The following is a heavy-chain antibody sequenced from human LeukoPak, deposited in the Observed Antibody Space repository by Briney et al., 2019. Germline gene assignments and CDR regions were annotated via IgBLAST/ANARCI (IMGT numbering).Heavy chain of an antibody. CDR1: TFKNYA. Sequence: PGGSRRLSCAITFKNYAVTWVRQAPGKGLEWVSSISGRGTETYYADSVQGRFTISKDTSGSTVFLQMNSLRADDTAVYYCAKALTECHRPVYTYCYMAFWGQGTTVTVS. J-gene: IGHJ6*03. CDR3: AKALTECHRPVYTYCYMAF. V-gene: IGHV3-23*01. D-gene: IGHD5/OR15-5a*01. CDR2: ISGRGTET.